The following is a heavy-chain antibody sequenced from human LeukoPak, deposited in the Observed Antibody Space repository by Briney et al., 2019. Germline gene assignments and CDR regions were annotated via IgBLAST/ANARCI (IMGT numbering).Heavy chain of an antibody. D-gene: IGHD6-19*01. V-gene: IGHV6-1*01. J-gene: IGHJ4*02. CDR2: TYQRSKWYN. CDR1: GDSVSINSAA. Sequence: SQNLSLTCAISGDSVSINSAAWNWIRQSPSRGLEWLGRTYQRSKWYNDYAVSVKSRITINPDISKNQFSLQLNSVTPEDTAVYYCARSPSPYSSGWYFGYWGQGTLVTVSS. CDR3: ARSPSPYSSGWYFGY.